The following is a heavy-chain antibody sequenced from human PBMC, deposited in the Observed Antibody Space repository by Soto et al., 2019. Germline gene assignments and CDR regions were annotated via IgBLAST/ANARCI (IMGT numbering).Heavy chain of an antibody. Sequence: SAKPSWKEPRGTKESSARRWVQQSTEQGLEWMGGIIPIFGTANYAQKFPGRVTITADESTSTAYMELSSLRSEDTAVYYCARDDSSSHYYYGMDVWGQGTTVTVSS. J-gene: IGHJ6*02. CDR3: ARDDSSSHYYYGMDV. CDR1: RGTKESSA. CDR2: IIPIFGTA. D-gene: IGHD6-13*01. V-gene: IGHV1-69*13.